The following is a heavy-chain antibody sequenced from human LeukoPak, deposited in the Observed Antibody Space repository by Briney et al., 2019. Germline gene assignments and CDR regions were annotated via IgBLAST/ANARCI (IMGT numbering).Heavy chain of an antibody. CDR1: GFTFSSYS. V-gene: IGHV3-48*01. Sequence: PGGSLRLSCAASGFTFSSYSMNWVRQAPGKGLEWVSYISSSSSTIYYADSVKGRFTISRDNSKNTLYLQMNSLRAEDTAVYYCAKGVYGMDVWGQGTTVTVSS. CDR3: AKGVYGMDV. J-gene: IGHJ6*02. CDR2: ISSSSSTI.